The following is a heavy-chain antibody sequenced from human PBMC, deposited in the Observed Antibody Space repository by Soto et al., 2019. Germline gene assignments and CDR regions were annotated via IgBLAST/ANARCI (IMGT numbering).Heavy chain of an antibody. Sequence: PGGSLRLSCAASGFTFSDYYMSWIRQAPGKGLEWVSYISSSGSTIYYADSVKGRFTISRDNAKNSLYLQMNSLRAEVTAVYYCARFGPIYGGNSGYPDYYGMDVWGQGTTVTVSS. D-gene: IGHD4-17*01. J-gene: IGHJ6*02. V-gene: IGHV3-11*01. CDR1: GFTFSDYY. CDR2: ISSSGSTI. CDR3: ARFGPIYGGNSGYPDYYGMDV.